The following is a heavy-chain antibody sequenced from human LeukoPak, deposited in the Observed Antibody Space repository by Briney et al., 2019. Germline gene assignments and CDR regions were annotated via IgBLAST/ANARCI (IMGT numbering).Heavy chain of an antibody. CDR3: ARVESGWYLDY. D-gene: IGHD6-19*01. Sequence: GGSLKLSFPASGFPFSSYARHGVPQAPGKGLEYVSAISRKGGSTYYANSVKGRFTISRDNSKNTLYLQMGSLRAEDMAVYYCARVESGWYLDYWGQGTLVTVSS. J-gene: IGHJ4*02. V-gene: IGHV3-64*01. CDR2: ISRKGGST. CDR1: GFPFSSYA.